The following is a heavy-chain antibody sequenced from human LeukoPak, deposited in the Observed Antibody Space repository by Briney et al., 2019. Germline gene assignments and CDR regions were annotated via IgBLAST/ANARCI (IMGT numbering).Heavy chain of an antibody. CDR1: GGSVSSGSYY. V-gene: IGHV4-61*01. D-gene: IGHD6-19*01. CDR3: VRERAGMYSSGWAFDY. J-gene: IGHJ4*02. Sequence: SETLSLTCTVSGGSVSSGSYYWSWIRQPPGKGLEWIGYIYYSGSTNYNPSLKSRVTISVDTSKNQFSLKLSSVTAADTAVYYCVRERAGMYSSGWAFDYWGQGTLVTVSS. CDR2: IYYSGST.